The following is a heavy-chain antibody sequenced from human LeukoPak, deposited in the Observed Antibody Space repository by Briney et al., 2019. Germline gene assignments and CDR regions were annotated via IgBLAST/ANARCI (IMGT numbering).Heavy chain of an antibody. CDR2: IYTSGST. CDR1: GGSISSYY. J-gene: IGHJ4*02. CDR3: AKTYYYDSGSPPLGPYFDY. D-gene: IGHD3-10*01. Sequence: SETLSLTCTVSGGSISSYYWSWIRQPAGKGLEWIGRIYTSGSTNYNPSLKSRVTMSVDTSKNQSSLRLSSVTAADTALYYCAKTYYYDSGSPPLGPYFDYWGQGTLVTVSS. V-gene: IGHV4-4*07.